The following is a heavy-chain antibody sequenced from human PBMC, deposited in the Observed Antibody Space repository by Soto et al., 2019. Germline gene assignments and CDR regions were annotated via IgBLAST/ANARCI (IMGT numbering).Heavy chain of an antibody. CDR2: IYYSGST. J-gene: IGHJ4*02. CDR1: GGSISSGGYY. V-gene: IGHV4-31*03. D-gene: IGHD4-17*01. Sequence: SETLSLTCTVSGGSISSGGYYWSWIRQHPGKGLEWIGYIYYSGSTYYNPSLKSRVTISVDTSKNQFSLKLSSVTAADTAVYYCASRDYETGNFDYWGQGTLVTVSS. CDR3: ASRDYETGNFDY.